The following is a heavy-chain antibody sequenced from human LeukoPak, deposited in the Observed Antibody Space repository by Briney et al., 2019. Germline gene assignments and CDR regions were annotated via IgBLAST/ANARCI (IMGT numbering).Heavy chain of an antibody. CDR3: ARYYCTGCTCYHFDY. CDR2: IYYTGST. Sequence: PSETLSLTCTVSGGSISSYYWSWIRQPPGKGLEWIGYIYYTGSTNYNPSLKRRVTISVDASKSQFSLELSSVTAADTAVYYCARYYCTGCTCYHFDYWGQGTLVTVSS. V-gene: IGHV4-59*01. CDR1: GGSISSYY. J-gene: IGHJ4*02. D-gene: IGHD2-8*02.